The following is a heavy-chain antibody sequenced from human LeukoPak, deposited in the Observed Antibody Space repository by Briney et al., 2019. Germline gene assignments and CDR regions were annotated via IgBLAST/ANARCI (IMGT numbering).Heavy chain of an antibody. Sequence: GRSLRLSCAASGFTFDDYAMHWVRQAPGKGLEWVSGISWNSGSIGYADSVKGRFTISRDNSKNTLYLQMNSLRAEDTAVYYCARGDYGGNGYDYWGQGTLVTVSS. J-gene: IGHJ4*02. CDR2: ISWNSGSI. D-gene: IGHD4-23*01. CDR1: GFTFDDYA. CDR3: ARGDYGGNGYDY. V-gene: IGHV3-9*01.